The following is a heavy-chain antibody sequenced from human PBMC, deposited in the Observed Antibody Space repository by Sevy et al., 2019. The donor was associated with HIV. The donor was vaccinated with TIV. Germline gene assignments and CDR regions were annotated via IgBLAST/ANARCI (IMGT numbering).Heavy chain of an antibody. CDR2: IDNDGNT. CDR1: GFTFSNYD. Sequence: GGSLRLSCRASGFTFSNYDMHWVRQATGKGLEWVSGIDNDGNTYYPDSVKGRFTISRENGRDSLYLQMNSLRAGDTAVYYCARELYYGMDVLGQGTTVTVSS. D-gene: IGHD3-10*01. CDR3: ARELYYGMDV. V-gene: IGHV3-13*01. J-gene: IGHJ6*02.